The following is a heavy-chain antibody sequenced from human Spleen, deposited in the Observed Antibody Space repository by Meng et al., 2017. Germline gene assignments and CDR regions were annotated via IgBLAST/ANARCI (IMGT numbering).Heavy chain of an antibody. CDR2: ISYDGSNK. D-gene: IGHD3-3*01. V-gene: IGHV3-30*01. Sequence: GESLKISCAASGFTFSSYAMHWVRQATGKGPEWVAVISYDGSNKYYADSVKGRFTISRDNSKNTLYLQMNSLRAEDTAVYYCAREDYTIGPSGPFDPWGQATLVTVSS. CDR1: GFTFSSYA. J-gene: IGHJ5*02. CDR3: AREDYTIGPSGPFDP.